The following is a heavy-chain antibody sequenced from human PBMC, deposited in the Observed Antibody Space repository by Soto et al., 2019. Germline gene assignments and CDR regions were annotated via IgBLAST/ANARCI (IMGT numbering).Heavy chain of an antibody. Sequence: ASVKVSCKASGYTFTSYGISWVRQAPGQGLEWMGWISAYNGNPNYAQKLQVRVTMTTDTSTSTAYIELRNLGSDDTAVYYYARDVLGYCSSTSCSPCYDFGPAPGMDLWG. CDR1: GYTFTSYG. D-gene: IGHD2-2*01. CDR2: ISAYNGNP. CDR3: ARDVLGYCSSTSCSPCYDFGPAPGMDL. V-gene: IGHV1-18*01. J-gene: IGHJ6*02.